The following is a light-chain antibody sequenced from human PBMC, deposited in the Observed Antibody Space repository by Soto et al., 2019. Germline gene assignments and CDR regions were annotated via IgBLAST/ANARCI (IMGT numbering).Light chain of an antibody. CDR3: QQSNNTPLT. V-gene: IGKV1-39*01. CDR1: QSISSN. J-gene: IGKJ5*01. CDR2: DAS. Sequence: EIEMTQSPASLSSSVGERATIACRASQSISSNLAWYQQKPGKAPRLLIYDASNMETGIPVRFSGSGSGTDFTLTISSLEPDDFAAYYCQQSNNTPLTFGRGTRLEIK.